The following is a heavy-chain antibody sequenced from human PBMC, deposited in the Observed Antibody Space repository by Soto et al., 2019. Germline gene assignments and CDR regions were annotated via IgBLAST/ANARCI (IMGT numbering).Heavy chain of an antibody. V-gene: IGHV3-30*04. CDR2: ISFDSSNK. D-gene: IGHD3-22*01. Sequence: GGSLRLSCAASGFTFSSYAMHWVRQAPGKGLEWVAVISFDSSNKYYADSVKGRFTISRDNAKNSLYLQMNSLRAEDTAVYYCARDQLYYNDISGRPLNAFDVWGQGTMVTVSS. CDR1: GFTFSSYA. J-gene: IGHJ3*01. CDR3: ARDQLYYNDISGRPLNAFDV.